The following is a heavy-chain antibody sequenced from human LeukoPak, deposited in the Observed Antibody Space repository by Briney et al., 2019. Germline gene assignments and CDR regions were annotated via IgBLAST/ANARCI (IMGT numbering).Heavy chain of an antibody. V-gene: IGHV1-2*06. CDR2: INPNSGDT. D-gene: IGHD2-2*01. CDR1: GYTFTGYH. Sequence: ASVKVSCKASGYTFTGYHMHGVRQAPGQGLEWMGRINPNSGDTNDAHKFQGSVTMTRDTSMSTAYMELSRMRSDATAVYYCARDYCSSNSCLFDYWGQGTLVTVYS. CDR3: ARDYCSSNSCLFDY. J-gene: IGHJ4*02.